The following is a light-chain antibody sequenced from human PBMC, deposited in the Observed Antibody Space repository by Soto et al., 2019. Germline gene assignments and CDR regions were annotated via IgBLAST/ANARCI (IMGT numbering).Light chain of an antibody. CDR1: QTVRNNY. V-gene: IGKV3-20*01. J-gene: IGKJ5*01. Sequence: EIVLTQSPCTLSLSPGERATLSCRASQTVRNNYLAWYQQKPGQAPRLLLYGASTRATGIPDRFSGSGSGTDSTLTISRLEPEDSAAYYCQLYGSSPITFGQGTRLEIK. CDR2: GAS. CDR3: QLYGSSPIT.